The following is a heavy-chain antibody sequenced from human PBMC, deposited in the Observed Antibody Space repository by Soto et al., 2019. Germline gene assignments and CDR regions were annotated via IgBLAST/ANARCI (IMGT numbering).Heavy chain of an antibody. Sequence: PSETLSLTCTVSGGSIIRGDYYWIWIRQPPGKGLEWIGYIYYSGSTYYNPSLKSRVTISVDTSKNQFSLKLSSVTAADTAVYYCARSVPNSWVSRSSWYSLDVWGQGTTVTVSS. CDR1: GGSIIRGDYY. D-gene: IGHD6-13*01. V-gene: IGHV4-30-4*01. CDR2: IYYSGST. J-gene: IGHJ6*02. CDR3: ARSVPNSWVSRSSWYSLDV.